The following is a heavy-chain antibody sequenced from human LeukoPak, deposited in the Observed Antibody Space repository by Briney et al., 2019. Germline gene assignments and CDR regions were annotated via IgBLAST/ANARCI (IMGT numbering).Heavy chain of an antibody. CDR3: ARDPSYSGYYFDY. J-gene: IGHJ4*02. CDR1: GFSFSSYP. V-gene: IGHV3-30*04. CDR2: ISYDGNKK. Sequence: GGSLRLSCAASGFSFSSYPMHWVRQAPGKGLEWVAAISYDGNKKYYGDSVKGRFTISRDNSKNTLYLQLNSLGVGDTAVYYCARDPSYSGYYFDYWGQGTLVTVSS. D-gene: IGHD1-26*01.